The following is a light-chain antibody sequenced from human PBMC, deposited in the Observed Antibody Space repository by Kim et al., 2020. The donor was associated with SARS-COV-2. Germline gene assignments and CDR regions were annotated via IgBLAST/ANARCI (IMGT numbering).Light chain of an antibody. CDR2: GAS. V-gene: IGKV3-20*01. Sequence: PGERATLSGRASQSVGSNYLAWYQQKPGQAPRLLIYGASNRATGIPDRFGGSGSGTDFTLTIGRLEPEDFAVYYCQEYTSSPPYTFGQGTKLEI. CDR1: QSVGSNY. J-gene: IGKJ2*01. CDR3: QEYTSSPPYT.